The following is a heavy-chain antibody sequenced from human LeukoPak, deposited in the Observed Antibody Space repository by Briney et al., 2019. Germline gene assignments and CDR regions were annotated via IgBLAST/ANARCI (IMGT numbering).Heavy chain of an antibody. CDR2: IIPIFGTA. V-gene: IGHV1-69*05. CDR3: AREDPQTTVPEGMDV. CDR1: GGTFSSYA. J-gene: IGHJ6*02. Sequence: GSSGKVSCKASGGTFSSYAISWVRQAPGQGLEWMGGIIPIFGTANYAQKFQGRVTITTDESASTAYMELSSLRSEDTAVYYCAREDPQTTVPEGMDVWGHGTTVIVSS. D-gene: IGHD4-17*01.